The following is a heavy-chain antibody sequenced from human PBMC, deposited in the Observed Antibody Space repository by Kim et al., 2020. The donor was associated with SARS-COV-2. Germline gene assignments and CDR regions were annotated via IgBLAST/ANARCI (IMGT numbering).Heavy chain of an antibody. CDR1: GGSISSYY. CDR3: ARQGRGYSYGFRPHDAFDI. D-gene: IGHD5-18*01. J-gene: IGHJ3*02. CDR2: IYYSGST. V-gene: IGHV4-59*08. Sequence: SETLSLTCTVSGGSISSYYWSWIRQPPGKGLECIGYIYYSGSTNYNPSLKSRVTISVDTSKNQFSLKLSSGTAADTAVYYCARQGRGYSYGFRPHDAFDIWGQGTMVTVSS.